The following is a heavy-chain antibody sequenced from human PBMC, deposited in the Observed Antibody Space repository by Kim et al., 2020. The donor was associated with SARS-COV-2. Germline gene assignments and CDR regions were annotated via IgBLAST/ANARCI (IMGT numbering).Heavy chain of an antibody. CDR2: IRSGGSTI. J-gene: IGHJ3*02. Sequence: GGSLRLSCAASGFTFSSYEMNWVRQAPGKGLEWVSKIRSGGSTIYYADSVKGRFTISRDKAKNTLYLQMNSLRAEDTAVYYCARGAWGSMVVVVGYVDALDIWGKGTMVTVSS. CDR3: ARGAWGSMVVVVGYVDALDI. D-gene: IGHD3-22*01. V-gene: IGHV3-48*03. CDR1: GFTFSSYE.